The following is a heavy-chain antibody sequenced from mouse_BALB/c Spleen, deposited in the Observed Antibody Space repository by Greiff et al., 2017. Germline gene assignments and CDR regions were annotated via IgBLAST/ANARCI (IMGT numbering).Heavy chain of an antibody. V-gene: IGHV5-6-4*01. CDR3: TRDGSTMIQFAY. CDR1: GFTFSSYT. D-gene: IGHD2-4*01. Sequence: EVQLVESGGGLVKPGGSLKLSCAASGFTFSSYTMSWVRQTPEKRLEWVATISSGGSYTYYPDSVKGRFTISRDNAKNTLYLQMSSLKSEDTAMYYCTRDGSTMIQFAYWGQGTLVTVSA. CDR2: ISSGGSYT. J-gene: IGHJ3*01.